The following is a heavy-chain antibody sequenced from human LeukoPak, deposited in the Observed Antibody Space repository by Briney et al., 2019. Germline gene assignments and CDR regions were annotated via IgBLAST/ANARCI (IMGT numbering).Heavy chain of an antibody. D-gene: IGHD3-10*01. Sequence: PSETLSLTCTVSGGSISSSYWSWIRQPPGKGLEWIGFIYYSGNTHYNPSLKSRVTISVDTSKNLFSLKLSSVTAADTAVYYCAREFGIDYWGQGTLVTVSS. CDR1: GGSISSSY. J-gene: IGHJ4*02. CDR3: AREFGIDY. CDR2: IYYSGNT. V-gene: IGHV4-59*01.